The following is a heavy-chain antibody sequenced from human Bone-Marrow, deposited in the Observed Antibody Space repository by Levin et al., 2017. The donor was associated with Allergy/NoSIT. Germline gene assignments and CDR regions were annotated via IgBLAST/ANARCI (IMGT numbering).Heavy chain of an antibody. CDR3: ARVREEWELGFWFDP. V-gene: IGHV3-48*02. CDR2: ISSSSSTI. Sequence: GGSLRLSCAASGFTFSSYSMNWVRQAPGKGLEWVSYISSSSSTIYYADSVKGRFTISRDNAKNSLYLQMNSLRDEDTAVYYCARVREEWELGFWFDPWGQGTLVTVSS. J-gene: IGHJ5*02. CDR1: GFTFSSYS. D-gene: IGHD1-26*01.